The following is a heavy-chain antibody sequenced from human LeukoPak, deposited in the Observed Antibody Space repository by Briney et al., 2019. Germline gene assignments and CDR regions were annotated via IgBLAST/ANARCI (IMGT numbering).Heavy chain of an antibody. CDR2: IYYSGRT. Sequence: PSETLSLTCTVSGGSISSYYWSWIRQPPGKGLGWIGYIYYSGRTTHNPSLKSRVTISVDTSKNQFSLKLSSVTAADTAVYYCARHRNYFFDYWGQGTLVTVSS. J-gene: IGHJ4*02. D-gene: IGHD1-1*01. V-gene: IGHV4-59*08. CDR3: ARHRNYFFDY. CDR1: GGSISSYY.